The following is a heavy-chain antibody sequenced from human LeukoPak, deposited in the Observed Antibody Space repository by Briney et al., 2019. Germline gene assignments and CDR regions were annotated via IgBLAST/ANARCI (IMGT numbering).Heavy chain of an antibody. CDR2: IIPLSGTT. CDR1: GGIFRNYV. J-gene: IGHJ5*02. V-gene: IGHV1-69*13. D-gene: IGHD2-2*01. CDR3: ARGQGCGYQLRECWFDP. Sequence: ASVKVSCKSSGGIFRNYVFSWVREAPGQGLEWMGGIIPLSGTTNYAQKFQARITITADESTSTAYMELTSLRSDDTAVYYCARGQGCGYQLRECWFDPWGQGTLVTVSS.